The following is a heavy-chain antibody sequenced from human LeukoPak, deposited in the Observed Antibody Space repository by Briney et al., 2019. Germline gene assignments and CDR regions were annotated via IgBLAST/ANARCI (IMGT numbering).Heavy chain of an antibody. Sequence: PGGSLRLSCAASGFTFSTYWIHWVRQAPGKGLVWVSRINSDGGNTVYADSAKGRFTISRDNVKNTVYLQMNSLRAKDTAVYYCAREAYSNYAYDMWGQGTMVIVSS. V-gene: IGHV3-74*01. CDR3: AREAYSNYAYDM. J-gene: IGHJ3*02. D-gene: IGHD6-13*01. CDR2: INSDGGNT. CDR1: GFTFSTYW.